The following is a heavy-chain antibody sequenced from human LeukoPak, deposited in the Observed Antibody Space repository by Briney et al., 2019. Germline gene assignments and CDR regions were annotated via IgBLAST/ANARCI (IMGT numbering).Heavy chain of an antibody. J-gene: IGHJ3*02. CDR1: GYTFTSYY. V-gene: IGHV1-46*01. D-gene: IGHD2-15*01. CDR3: ARDLRSGGDFDI. Sequence: ASVKVSCKASGYTFTSYYMHWVRQPPGQGLEWMGIINPSGGSTSYAQKFQGRVTMTRDTSTSTVYMELSSLRSEDTAVYYCARDLRSGGDFDIWGQGTMVTVSS. CDR2: INPSGGST.